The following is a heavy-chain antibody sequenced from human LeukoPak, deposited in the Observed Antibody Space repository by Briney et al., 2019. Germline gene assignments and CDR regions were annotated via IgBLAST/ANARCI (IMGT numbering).Heavy chain of an antibody. D-gene: IGHD3-3*01. V-gene: IGHV3-74*01. Sequence: QAGGSLRLSCAASGFTFSSYWMHWVRQAPGKGLVWVSRINNDGSSTSYADSVKGRFTISRDNAKNTLYLQMNSLRAEDTAVYYCASGVWGITRALDYWGQGTLVTVSS. CDR1: GFTFSSYW. J-gene: IGHJ4*02. CDR2: INNDGSST. CDR3: ASGVWGITRALDY.